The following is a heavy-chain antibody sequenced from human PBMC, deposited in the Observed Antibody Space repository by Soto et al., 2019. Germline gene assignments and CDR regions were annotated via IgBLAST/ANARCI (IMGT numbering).Heavy chain of an antibody. Sequence: GGSLRLSCSASGFTFRYYTMNWVRQAPGKGLEWVSDLVGSGDDIYYAASVRGRFTVSRDNSKNMLFLQMNSLRAEDTAIYYCAKDFMANNGVWEAFELWGQGTKVTVSS. V-gene: IGHV3-23*01. J-gene: IGHJ3*01. D-gene: IGHD2-8*01. CDR3: AKDFMANNGVWEAFEL. CDR2: LVGSGDDI. CDR1: GFTFRYYT.